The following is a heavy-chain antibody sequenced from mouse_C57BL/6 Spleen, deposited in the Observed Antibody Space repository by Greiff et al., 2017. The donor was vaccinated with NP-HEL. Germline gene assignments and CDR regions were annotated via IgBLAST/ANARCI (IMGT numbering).Heavy chain of an antibody. V-gene: IGHV14-4*01. J-gene: IGHJ3*01. CDR1: GFNIKDDY. Sequence: DVQLQESGAELVRPGASVKLSCTASGFNIKDDYMHWVKQRPEQGLEWIGWIDPENGDTEYASKFQGKATITADTSSNTAYLQLSSLTSEDTAVYYCTTGFTFAYWGQGTLVTVSA. CDR2: IDPENGDT. CDR3: TTGFTFAY.